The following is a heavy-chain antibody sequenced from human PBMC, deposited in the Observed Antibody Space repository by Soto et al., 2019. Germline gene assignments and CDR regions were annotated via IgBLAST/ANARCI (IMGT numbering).Heavy chain of an antibody. CDR1: GFTFSNAW. D-gene: IGHD1-1*01. J-gene: IGHJ3*02. V-gene: IGHV3-15*01. CDR3: TTESYNDAFDI. CDR2: IKSKTDGGTT. Sequence: GGSVRLSCAASGFTFSNAWMSWVRQAPGKGLEWVGRIKSKTDGGTTDYAAPVKGRFTISRDDSKNTLYLQMNSLKTEDTAVYYCTTESYNDAFDIWGQGTMVTVSS.